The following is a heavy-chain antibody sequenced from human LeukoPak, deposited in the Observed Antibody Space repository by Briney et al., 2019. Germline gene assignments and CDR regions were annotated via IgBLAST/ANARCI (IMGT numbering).Heavy chain of an antibody. CDR1: GYTFTGHY. Sequence: ASVKVSCKASGYTFTGHYLHWVRQAPGQRLEWMGWINPNSGGTNYAQKFQGRVTMTRDTPISTAYMELSTLASDDTAVYYCARDNAEGFCSGGTCYGDAFDFWGQGTMITVSS. D-gene: IGHD2-15*01. J-gene: IGHJ3*01. CDR2: INPNSGGT. CDR3: ARDNAEGFCSGGTCYGDAFDF. V-gene: IGHV1-2*02.